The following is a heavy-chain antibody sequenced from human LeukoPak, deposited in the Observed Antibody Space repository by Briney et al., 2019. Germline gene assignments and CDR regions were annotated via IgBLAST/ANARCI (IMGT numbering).Heavy chain of an antibody. J-gene: IGHJ6*03. CDR1: GYTFTSYD. Sequence: ASVKVSCKASGYTFTSYDINWVRQATGQGLEWMGGIIPIFGTANYAQKFQGRVTITADESTSTAYMELSSLRSEDTAVYYCARVGTIHYYYMDVWGKGTTVTVSS. CDR3: ARVGTIHYYYMDV. CDR2: IIPIFGTA. D-gene: IGHD3-3*01. V-gene: IGHV1-69*13.